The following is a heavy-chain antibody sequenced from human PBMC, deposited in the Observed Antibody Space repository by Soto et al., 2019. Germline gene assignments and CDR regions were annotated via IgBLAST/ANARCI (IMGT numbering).Heavy chain of an antibody. V-gene: IGHV3-33*01. Sequence: QVQLVESGGGVVQPGRSLRLSCAASGVTFSSYGMHWVRQAPGKGLEWVALIWCDGSNEYYVDSVKGRFTISRDNSKNTLFLQMNSLRAEDTAMYYCAREEYRSGTGYLQHWGQGTLVNVSS. CDR3: AREEYRSGTGYLQH. J-gene: IGHJ1*01. D-gene: IGHD6-19*01. CDR1: GVTFSSYG. CDR2: IWCDGSNE.